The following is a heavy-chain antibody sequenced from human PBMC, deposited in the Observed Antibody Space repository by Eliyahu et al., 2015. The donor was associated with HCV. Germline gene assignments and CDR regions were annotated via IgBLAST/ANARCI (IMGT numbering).Heavy chain of an antibody. V-gene: IGHV4-4*07. D-gene: IGHD6-6*01. CDR1: GGSLSXYY. J-gene: IGHJ6*02. CDR2: IYXRGST. Sequence: QVQLQESGPGLVKPSETLSLTCPVSGGSLSXYYWXWIRQPAGXGLEWIGRIYXRGSTNYXPSLKSRVTMSVDTSKNQFSLTLTSVTAADTAVYYCARGSIAPDVWGQGTTVIVSS. CDR3: ARGSIAPDV.